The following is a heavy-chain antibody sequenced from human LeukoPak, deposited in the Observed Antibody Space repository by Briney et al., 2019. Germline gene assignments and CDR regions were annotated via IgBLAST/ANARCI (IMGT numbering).Heavy chain of an antibody. V-gene: IGHV3-33*08. CDR1: GFTFSSYA. Sequence: GGSLRLSCSASGFTFSSYAMHWVRQAPGKGLEWVAVIWYDGSNKYYADSVKGRFTISRDNSKNTLYLQMNSLRAEDTAVYYCARDRASIAAALDYWGQGTLVTVSS. CDR3: ARDRASIAAALDY. CDR2: IWYDGSNK. D-gene: IGHD6-13*01. J-gene: IGHJ4*02.